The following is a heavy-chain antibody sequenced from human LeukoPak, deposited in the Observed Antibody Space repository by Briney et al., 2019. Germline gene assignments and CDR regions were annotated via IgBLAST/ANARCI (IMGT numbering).Heavy chain of an antibody. CDR3: AKDRRTSSWYAGDFDY. Sequence: GGTLRLSCAASGLTFSTYGMHWVRQAPGKGLEWVAFIRYDGSIKYYADSVKGRFTISRDNSKNTLYLQMNSLRVEDTAVYYCAKDRRTSSWYAGDFDYWGQGTLVTVSS. J-gene: IGHJ4*02. CDR2: IRYDGSIK. V-gene: IGHV3-30*02. CDR1: GLTFSTYG. D-gene: IGHD2-2*01.